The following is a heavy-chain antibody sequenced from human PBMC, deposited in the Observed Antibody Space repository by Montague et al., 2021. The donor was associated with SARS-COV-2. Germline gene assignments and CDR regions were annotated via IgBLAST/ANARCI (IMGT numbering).Heavy chain of an antibody. CDR1: GFTFSTHA. V-gene: IGHV3-30-3*01. J-gene: IGHJ4*02. CDR2: ISYDGNNK. Sequence: SLRLSCAASGFTFSTHAIHWVRQAPGKGLEWVAVISYDGNNKYYADSVKGRFSISRDNAKNTLHLQMNGLRAEDTALYFCARGSSRFGDYTFHFDFWGQGTLVTVSS. CDR3: ARGSSRFGDYTFHFDF. D-gene: IGHD4-17*01.